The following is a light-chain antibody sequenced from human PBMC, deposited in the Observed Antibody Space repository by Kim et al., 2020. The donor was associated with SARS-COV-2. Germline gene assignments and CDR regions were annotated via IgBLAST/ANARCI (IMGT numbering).Light chain of an antibody. CDR3: QQYNNWPPRA. J-gene: IGKJ1*01. CDR1: QSVSSN. Sequence: EIVMTQSPATLSVSPGERATLSCRASQSVSSNLAWYQQGPGQAPRLLIYGASTRATNIPARFSGSGSGTEFTLTISSLQSEDFAVYYCQQYNNWPPRAFGQGTKVDIK. V-gene: IGKV3-15*01. CDR2: GAS.